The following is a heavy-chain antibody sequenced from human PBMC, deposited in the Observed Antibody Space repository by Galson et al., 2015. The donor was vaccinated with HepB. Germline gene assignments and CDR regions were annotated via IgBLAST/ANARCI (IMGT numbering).Heavy chain of an antibody. CDR2: ISNDGGNT. J-gene: IGHJ4*02. CDR3: VKSRGTATFYFDS. D-gene: IGHD5-18*01. CDR1: GFTFSTYY. Sequence: SLRLSCAASGFTFSTYYMHWVRQAPGKGLEYVSTISNDGGNTYYADSVKGRFTISRDNSKNTLNVQMSSLRGEDTAVYYCVKSRGTATFYFDSWGQGTLVTVSS. V-gene: IGHV3-64*05.